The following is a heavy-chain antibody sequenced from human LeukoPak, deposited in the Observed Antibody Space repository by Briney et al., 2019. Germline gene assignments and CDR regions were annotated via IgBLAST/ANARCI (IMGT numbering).Heavy chain of an antibody. D-gene: IGHD3-22*01. Sequence: KPGRSLRLSCAASGFTFSDYYMSWIRQAPGKGLEWIGYIYYSGSTYYNPSLKSRVTISVDTSKNQFSLKLSSVTAADTAVYYCARARGDYYDSSEGGYEVDGFDIWGQGTMVTVSS. CDR2: IYYSGST. J-gene: IGHJ3*02. V-gene: IGHV4-31*02. CDR1: GFTFSDYY. CDR3: ARARGDYYDSSEGGYEVDGFDI.